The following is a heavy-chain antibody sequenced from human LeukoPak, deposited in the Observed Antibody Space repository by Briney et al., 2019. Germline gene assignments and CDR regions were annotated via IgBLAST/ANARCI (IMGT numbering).Heavy chain of an antibody. CDR1: GFTFSDYY. J-gene: IGHJ4*02. CDR3: ARDPDLGYCTNGVCYYFDY. CDR2: IWYDGSNK. V-gene: IGHV3-33*08. D-gene: IGHD2-8*01. Sequence: PGGSLRLSCEASGFTFSDYYMTWIRQAPGKGLEWVAVIWYDGSNKYYADSVKGRFTISRDNSKNTLYLQMNSLRAEDTAVYYCARDPDLGYCTNGVCYYFDYWGQGTLVTVSS.